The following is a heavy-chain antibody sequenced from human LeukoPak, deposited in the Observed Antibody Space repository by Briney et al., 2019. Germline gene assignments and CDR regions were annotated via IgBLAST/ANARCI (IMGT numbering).Heavy chain of an antibody. V-gene: IGHV5-51*01. J-gene: IGHJ4*02. CDR2: IYPVDSDT. Sequence: GGSLKISSQCSGYRFTSYWIGGVRQLPGKGLEWMGIIYPVDSDTRYTPSFQGQVTISADKSISTAYLQWSSLKASDTAMYYCARPYSSSWYYFAYWGQGTLVTVSS. CDR1: GYRFTSYW. D-gene: IGHD6-13*01. CDR3: ARPYSSSWYYFAY.